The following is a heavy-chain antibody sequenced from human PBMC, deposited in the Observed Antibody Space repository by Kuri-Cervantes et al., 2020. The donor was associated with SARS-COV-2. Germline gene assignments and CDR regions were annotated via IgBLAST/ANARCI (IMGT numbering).Heavy chain of an antibody. V-gene: IGHV4-39*07. J-gene: IGHJ6*03. CDR1: GGSISSSSYY. Sequence: SETLSLTCTVSGGSISSSSYYRGWIRQPPGKGLEWIGSIYYSGSTNYNPSLKSRVTMSVDTSKNQFSLKLSSVTAADTAMYYCARGYYYYYYMDVWGKGTTVTVSS. CDR2: IYYSGST. CDR3: ARGYYYYYYMDV.